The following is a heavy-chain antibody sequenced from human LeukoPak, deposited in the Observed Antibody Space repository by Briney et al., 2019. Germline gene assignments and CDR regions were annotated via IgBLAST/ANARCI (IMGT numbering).Heavy chain of an antibody. D-gene: IGHD3-22*01. V-gene: IGHV3-7*01. Sequence: PGGSLRLSCAASGFTFSSYWMSWVRQAPGKGLEWVANIKQDGSEKYYVDSVKGRFTISRDNAKNSLYLQMNSLRAEDTAVYYCARDHDSSGYYCLDYWGQGTLVTVSS. CDR2: IKQDGSEK. CDR3: ARDHDSSGYYCLDY. J-gene: IGHJ4*02. CDR1: GFTFSSYW.